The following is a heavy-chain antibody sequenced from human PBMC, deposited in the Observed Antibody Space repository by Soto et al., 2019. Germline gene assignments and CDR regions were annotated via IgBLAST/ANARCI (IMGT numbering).Heavy chain of an antibody. D-gene: IGHD2-2*01. CDR3: ARDSGVAAAYYYYYSYTDV. CDR2: IKQDGSER. J-gene: IGHJ6*03. CDR1: GFTFSSYW. V-gene: IGHV3-7*01. Sequence: GGSLRLSCAASGFTFSSYWMSWVRQAPGKGLEWVANIKQDGSERYYVDSVKGRFTISRDNAKNSLYLQMNSLRAEDTAVYYCARDSGVAAAYYYYYSYTDVWGKGTTVTVSS.